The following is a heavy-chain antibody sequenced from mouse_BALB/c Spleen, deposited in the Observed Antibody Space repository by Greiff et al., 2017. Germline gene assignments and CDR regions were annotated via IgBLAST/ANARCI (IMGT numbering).Heavy chain of an antibody. CDR3: ARIYYDYVYYAMDY. V-gene: IGHV5-12-1*01. D-gene: IGHD2-4*01. CDR1: GFAFSSYD. J-gene: IGHJ4*01. Sequence: DVKLVESGGGLVKPGGSLKLSCAASGFAFSSYDMSWVRQTPEKRLEWVAYISSGGGSTYYPDTVKGRFTISRDNAKNTLYLQMSSLKSEDTAMYYCARIYYDYVYYAMDYWGQGTSVTVSS. CDR2: ISSGGGST.